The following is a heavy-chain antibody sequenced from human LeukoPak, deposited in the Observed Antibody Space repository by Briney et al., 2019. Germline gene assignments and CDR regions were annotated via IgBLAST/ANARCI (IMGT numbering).Heavy chain of an antibody. V-gene: IGHV1-18*01. D-gene: IGHD5-12*01. Sequence: ASVKVSCKASGYTFTSYGISWGRQAPGQGLEWMGWISAYNGNTNYAQKLQGRVTMTTDTSTSTAYMELRSLRSDDTAMYYCAKTSGYFPLYYFDYWGQGTLVTVSS. CDR1: GYTFTSYG. J-gene: IGHJ4*02. CDR2: ISAYNGNT. CDR3: AKTSGYFPLYYFDY.